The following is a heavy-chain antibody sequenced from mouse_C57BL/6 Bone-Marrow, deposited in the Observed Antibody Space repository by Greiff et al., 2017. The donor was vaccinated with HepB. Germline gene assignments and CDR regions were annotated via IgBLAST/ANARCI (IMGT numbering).Heavy chain of an antibody. D-gene: IGHD2-1*01. CDR2: IDPENGDT. J-gene: IGHJ3*01. V-gene: IGHV14-4*01. Sequence: VQLQQSGAELVRPGASVKLSCTASGFNIKDDYMHWVKQRPEQGLEWIGWIDPENGDTEYASKFQGKATITADTSSNTAYLQLSSLTSEDTAVYYCTTLLSEAWFAYWGQGTLVTVSA. CDR3: TTLLSEAWFAY. CDR1: GFNIKDDY.